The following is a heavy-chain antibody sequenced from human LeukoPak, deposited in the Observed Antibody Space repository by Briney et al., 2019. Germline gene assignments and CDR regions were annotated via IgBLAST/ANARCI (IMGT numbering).Heavy chain of an antibody. CDR1: GFTFNTYS. Sequence: GGSLRLSCAASGFTFNTYSMNWVRQAPGKGLEWVSSISSSSSYIYYADSVKGRFTISRDNAKNSLYLQMNSLRAEDTAVYYCARDRAAYNWNDVYAFDIWGQGTMVTVSS. V-gene: IGHV3-21*01. D-gene: IGHD1-20*01. CDR2: ISSSSSYI. J-gene: IGHJ3*02. CDR3: ARDRAAYNWNDVYAFDI.